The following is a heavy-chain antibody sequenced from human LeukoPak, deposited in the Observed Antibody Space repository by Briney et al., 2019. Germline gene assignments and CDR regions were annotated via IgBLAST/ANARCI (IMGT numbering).Heavy chain of an antibody. D-gene: IGHD3-3*01. CDR1: GGTFSSYA. J-gene: IGHJ3*02. CDR3: ARGYFWSGSGDAFDI. V-gene: IGHV1-69*05. Sequence: SVKVSCKASGGTFSSYAISWVRRAPGQGLEWMGGIIPIFGTANYAQKFQGRVTITTDESTSTAYMELSSLRSEDTAVYYCARGYFWSGSGDAFDIWGQGTMVTVSS. CDR2: IIPIFGTA.